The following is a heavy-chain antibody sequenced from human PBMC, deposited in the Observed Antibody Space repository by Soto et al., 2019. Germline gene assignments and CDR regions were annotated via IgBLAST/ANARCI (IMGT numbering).Heavy chain of an antibody. CDR1: GFTFSRYW. J-gene: IGHJ4*02. CDR2: INSDGSST. V-gene: IGHV3-74*01. Sequence: GGSLRLSCAASGFTFSRYWMHWVRQGPGKGLVWVSRINSDGSSTSYADSVKGRFTISRDNAKNTLYLQMNSLRAEDTAVYYCARAGGYDILAGYPNTPFDYWGQGTLVTVS. D-gene: IGHD3-9*01. CDR3: ARAGGYDILAGYPNTPFDY.